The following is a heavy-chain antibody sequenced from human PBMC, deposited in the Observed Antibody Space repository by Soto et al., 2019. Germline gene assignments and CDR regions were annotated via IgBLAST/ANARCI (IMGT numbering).Heavy chain of an antibody. D-gene: IGHD6-13*01. CDR2: IWYDGSDK. CDR3: AREMGRIAEVGSFYHYYGMDV. J-gene: IGHJ6*02. Sequence: GGSLRLSCAASGFTFSSYDMHWVRQAPGKGLEWVAVIWYDGSDKYNADSVKGRFTISRDNSKNTLYLQMNSLRAEDAAVYYCAREMGRIAEVGSFYHYYGMDVWGQGTTVTVSS. CDR1: GFTFSSYD. V-gene: IGHV3-33*01.